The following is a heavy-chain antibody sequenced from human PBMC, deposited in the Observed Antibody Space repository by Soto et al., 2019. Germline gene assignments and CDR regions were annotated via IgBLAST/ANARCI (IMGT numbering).Heavy chain of an antibody. CDR2: IWYDGSNK. J-gene: IGHJ4*02. V-gene: IGHV3-33*01. CDR1: GFTFSSYG. CDR3: AREEVVVVAARSFDY. Sequence: GGSLRLSCAASGFTFSSYGMHWVRQAPGKGLEWVAVIWYDGSNKYYADSVKGRFTISRDNSKNTLYLQMNSLRAEDTAVYYCAREEVVVVAARSFDYWGQGTLVTVSS. D-gene: IGHD2-15*01.